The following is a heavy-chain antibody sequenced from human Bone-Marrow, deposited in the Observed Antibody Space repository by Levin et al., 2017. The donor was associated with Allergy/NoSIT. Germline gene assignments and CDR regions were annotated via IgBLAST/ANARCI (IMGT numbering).Heavy chain of an antibody. CDR2: ISDDGDKQ. V-gene: IGHV3-30-3*01. CDR1: GFTFSEYM. Sequence: GGSLRLSCAASGFTFSEYMMHWVRQAPGKGLEWVAVISDDGDKQFYADSVRGRFTISRDNSNNTLYLQMNSLRPEDTAIYYCAGDLPPYSGSYHFNSWGQGNLVSVSS. D-gene: IGHD1-26*01. CDR3: AGDLPPYSGSYHFNS. J-gene: IGHJ4*02.